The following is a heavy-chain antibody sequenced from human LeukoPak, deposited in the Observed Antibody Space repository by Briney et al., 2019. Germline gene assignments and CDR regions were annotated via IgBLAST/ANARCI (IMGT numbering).Heavy chain of an antibody. D-gene: IGHD3-22*01. Sequence: GGSLRLSCAASGSTFSSYAMHWVRQAPGKGLEYVPAISSNGGSTYYANSVKGRFTISRDNSKNTLYLQMGSLRAEDMAVYSCARVVESWDYYDSRGPPHYWGQGTLVTVTS. CDR3: ARVVESWDYYDSRGPPHY. CDR2: ISSNGGST. V-gene: IGHV3-64*01. J-gene: IGHJ4*02. CDR1: GSTFSSYA.